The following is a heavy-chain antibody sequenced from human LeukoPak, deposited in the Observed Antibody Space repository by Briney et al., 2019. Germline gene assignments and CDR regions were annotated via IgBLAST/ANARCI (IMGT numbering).Heavy chain of an antibody. CDR1: GFTFSSYW. CDR2: INSDGTYT. V-gene: IGHV3-74*01. Sequence: PGGSLRLSCAASGFTFSSYWMHWVRQAPGKGLVWVSRINSDGTYTTCADSVKGRFTISRDNAKNPLYLQLNSLRAEDTAVYYCAGSLWSGYAGYWGQGSLVTVSS. CDR3: AGSLWSGYAGY. D-gene: IGHD3-3*01. J-gene: IGHJ4*02.